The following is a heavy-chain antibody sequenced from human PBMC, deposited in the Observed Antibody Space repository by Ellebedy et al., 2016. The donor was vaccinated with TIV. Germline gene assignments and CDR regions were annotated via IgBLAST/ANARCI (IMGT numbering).Heavy chain of an antibody. Sequence: ASVKVSCXASGYPFTNNEINWVRQAPGKGLEWIGGFDPEDGETIYAQKFQGRVTMIEDTSTDTAYMELSSLTSEDTAVYYCTTHPLSGSYEVGPHWGQGTLVTVSS. V-gene: IGHV1-24*01. D-gene: IGHD3-16*01. CDR2: FDPEDGET. CDR1: GYPFTNNE. CDR3: TTHPLSGSYEVGPH. J-gene: IGHJ4*02.